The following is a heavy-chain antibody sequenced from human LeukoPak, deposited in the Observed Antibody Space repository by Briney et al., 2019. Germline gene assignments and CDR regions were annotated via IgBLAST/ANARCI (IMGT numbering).Heavy chain of an antibody. CDR3: VRGGYRGFDYEY. J-gene: IGHJ4*02. D-gene: IGHD5-12*01. Sequence: GGSLRLSCVASGFTFTTSRLNWVRQAPGGGLEWVASITANSDHISYADSVRGRFTISRDNAKSSLYLQMNSLRAEDTAVYYCVRGGYRGFDYEYWGQGTLVTVSS. CDR2: ITANSDHI. CDR1: GFTFTTSR. V-gene: IGHV3-21*01.